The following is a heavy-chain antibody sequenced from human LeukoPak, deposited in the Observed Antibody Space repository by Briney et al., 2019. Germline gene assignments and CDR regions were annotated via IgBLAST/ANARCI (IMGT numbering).Heavy chain of an antibody. V-gene: IGHV3-66*02. CDR2: IYSGGST. J-gene: IGHJ4*02. D-gene: IGHD3-10*01. CDR3: ARDAMVRGVIITGFDY. Sequence: AGGSLRLSCAASGFTASSNYMSWVRQAPGKGLEWVSVIYSGGSTYYADSVKGRFTISRDNSKNTLYLQMNSLRAEDTAVYYCARDAMVRGVIITGFDYWGQGTLVTVSS. CDR1: GFTASSNY.